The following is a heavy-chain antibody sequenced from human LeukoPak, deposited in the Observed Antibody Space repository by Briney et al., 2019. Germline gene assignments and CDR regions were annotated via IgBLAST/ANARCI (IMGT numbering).Heavy chain of an antibody. CDR2: ISYDGSNK. V-gene: IGHV3-30-3*01. CDR3: ARDLGAYCGGDCYSGY. CDR1: GFTFSSYA. D-gene: IGHD2-21*02. Sequence: GGSLRLSCAASGFTFSSYAMHWVRQAPGKGLEWVAVISYDGSNKYYADSVKGRFTISRDNSKNTLHLQMNSLRAEDTAVYYCARDLGAYCGGDCYSGYWGQGTLVTVSS. J-gene: IGHJ4*02.